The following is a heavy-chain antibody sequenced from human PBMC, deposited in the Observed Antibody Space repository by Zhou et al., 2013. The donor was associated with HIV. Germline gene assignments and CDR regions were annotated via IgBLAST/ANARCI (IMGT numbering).Heavy chain of an antibody. CDR1: GGTFSNYG. CDR2: IIPIFGRR. J-gene: IGHJ5*02. Sequence: QVQLVQSGAEVKKPGSSVKVSCKASGGTFSNYGINWVRQAPGQGLEWMGGIIPIFGRRNYAEKFQGRLTITTDESTSTGYMELSSLRSEDTAIYYCAIKGTENRGWFDPWGQGTLVTVSS. V-gene: IGHV1-69*05. D-gene: IGHD1-7*01. CDR3: AIKGTENRGWFDP.